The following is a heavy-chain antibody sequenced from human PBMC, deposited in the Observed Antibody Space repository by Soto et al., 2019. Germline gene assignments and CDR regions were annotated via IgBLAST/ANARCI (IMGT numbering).Heavy chain of an antibody. CDR1: GGSISSGGYS. V-gene: IGHV4-30-2*01. Sequence: QLQLQESGSGLVKPSQTLSLTCAVSGGSISSGGYSWSWIRQPPGKGLEWVGYIYHSGSTYYNPSLKSRVTIPVDRTKNQFSLKLSSVPAADTAVYYCARTSDCSSTSCYSSNWFDPWGQGTVVTVAS. D-gene: IGHD2-2*01. CDR3: ARTSDCSSTSCYSSNWFDP. CDR2: IYHSGST. J-gene: IGHJ5*02.